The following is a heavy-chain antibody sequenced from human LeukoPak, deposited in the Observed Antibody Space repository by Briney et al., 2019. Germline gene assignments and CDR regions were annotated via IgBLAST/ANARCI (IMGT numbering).Heavy chain of an antibody. CDR2: IYSGGST. V-gene: IGHV3-53*01. CDR3: ARTYGDYVYILGY. CDR1: GFTVSSNY. D-gene: IGHD4-17*01. J-gene: IGHJ4*02. Sequence: GGSLRLSCAASGFTVSSNYMSWVRQAPGQWLEWVSVIYSGGSTYYADSVKGRFTISRDISKNTVYLQMNSLRAEDTAVYYCARTYGDYVYILGYWGQGTLVTVSS.